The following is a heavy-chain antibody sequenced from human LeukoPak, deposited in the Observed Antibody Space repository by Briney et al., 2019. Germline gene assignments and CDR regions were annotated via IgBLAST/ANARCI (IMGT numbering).Heavy chain of an antibody. Sequence: LAGGSLRLSCAASGFTFSNYGMHWVRQAPGKGLEWVALISYDGSTEYYADSVRGRFTISRDNSKNTLSLQMNSLRAEDTAVYYCARDGGFGDRLDYWGQGTLVTVSS. CDR2: ISYDGSTE. D-gene: IGHD3-10*01. V-gene: IGHV3-30*03. J-gene: IGHJ4*02. CDR1: GFTFSNYG. CDR3: ARDGGFGDRLDY.